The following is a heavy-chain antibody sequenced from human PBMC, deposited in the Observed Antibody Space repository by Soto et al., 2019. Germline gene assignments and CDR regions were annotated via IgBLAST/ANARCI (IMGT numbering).Heavy chain of an antibody. Sequence: QVQLVESGGGVVQPGRSRRLSCVVSGFTVSTYGMHWVRQAPGKGLEWVAVIWHDGNRKYYVDSVKGRFTISRDDSENTLHLQMNSLRVEDTAVYYCVRYSGLYGLDVSGQGTTVTVSS. V-gene: IGHV3-33*01. CDR1: GFTVSTYG. J-gene: IGHJ6*02. D-gene: IGHD3-10*01. CDR3: VRYSGLYGLDV. CDR2: IWHDGNRK.